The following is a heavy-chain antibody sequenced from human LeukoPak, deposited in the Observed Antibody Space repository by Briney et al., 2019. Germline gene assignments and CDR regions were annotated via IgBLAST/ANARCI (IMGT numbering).Heavy chain of an antibody. Sequence: PGRSLRLSCAASGFTFDDYAMHWVRQAPGKGLEWVSGISWNSGSIGYADSVKGRFTISRDNAKNSLYLQMNSLRAEDTALYYCAATPNSPAAAGGYWGQGTLVTVSS. D-gene: IGHD6-13*01. CDR2: ISWNSGSI. J-gene: IGHJ4*02. CDR1: GFTFDDYA. V-gene: IGHV3-9*01. CDR3: AATPNSPAAAGGY.